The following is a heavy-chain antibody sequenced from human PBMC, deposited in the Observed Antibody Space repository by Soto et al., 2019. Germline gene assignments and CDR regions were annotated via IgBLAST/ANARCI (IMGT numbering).Heavy chain of an antibody. CDR3: ARDSGTSQTTAMRSYYYYGMDV. J-gene: IGHJ6*02. Sequence: EVQLVESGGGLVQPGGSLRLSCAASGFTFSSYWMSWVRQAPGKGLEWVANIKQDGSEKYYVDSVKGRFTISRDNAKNSLYLQMNSLRAEDTAVYYCARDSGTSQTTAMRSYYYYGMDVWGQGTTVTVSS. CDR2: IKQDGSEK. V-gene: IGHV3-7*05. CDR1: GFTFSSYW. D-gene: IGHD2-2*01.